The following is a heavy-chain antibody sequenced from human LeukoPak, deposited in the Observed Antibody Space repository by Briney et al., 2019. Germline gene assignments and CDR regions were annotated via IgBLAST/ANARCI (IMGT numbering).Heavy chain of an antibody. CDR2: IYPGDSDT. Sequence: GESLKISCKGSGYSFTSYWIGWVRQMPGKGLEWMGIIYPGDSDTRYSRSFQGQVTISADKSLRTAYLQWRSLKASGTGIYFCARLGGPHSPFDNWGQGTRVIVSS. D-gene: IGHD2-15*01. V-gene: IGHV5-51*01. CDR1: GYSFTSYW. J-gene: IGHJ4*02. CDR3: ARLGGPHSPFDN.